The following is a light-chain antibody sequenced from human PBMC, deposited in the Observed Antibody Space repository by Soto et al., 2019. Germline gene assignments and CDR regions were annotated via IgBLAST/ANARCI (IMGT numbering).Light chain of an antibody. V-gene: IGLV1-47*01. J-gene: IGLJ2*01. CDR1: SSNIGSNY. CDR3: AAWDDSMRGEV. CDR2: RHD. Sequence: QSVLTQPPSASGTPGQRVTISCSGSSSNIGSNYVYWYQQLPGTAPKILIYRHDKRPSWGPARFSGSRYGTSASLPISGLRSEDEEEYYCAAWDDSMRGEVFGGGTKLTVL.